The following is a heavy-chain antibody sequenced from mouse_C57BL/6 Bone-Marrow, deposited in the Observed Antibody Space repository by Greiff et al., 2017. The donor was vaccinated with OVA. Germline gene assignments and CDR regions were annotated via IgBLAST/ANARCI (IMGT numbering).Heavy chain of an antibody. J-gene: IGHJ1*03. CDR3: ERDHYDGSSYGGYCDV. V-gene: IGHV5-6*01. D-gene: IGHD1-1*01. CDR1: GFTFSSYG. CDR2: ISSGGSYT. Sequence: EVMLVESGGDLVKPGGSLKLSCAASGFTFSSYGMSWVRQTPDKRLEWVATISSGGSYTYYPDSVTGRFTISRDNATNTLYLQMSSLKSEDTAMYYCERDHYDGSSYGGYCDVWGTGTTVTVSS.